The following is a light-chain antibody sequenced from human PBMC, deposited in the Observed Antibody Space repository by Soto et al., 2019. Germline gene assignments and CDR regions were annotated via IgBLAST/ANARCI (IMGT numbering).Light chain of an antibody. CDR1: QSISDT. J-gene: IGKJ1*01. CDR3: QQYNNWPWT. V-gene: IGKV3-15*01. CDR2: GAS. Sequence: EIVLTQSPCTLSLSPWQRATLSCRASQSISDTLAWYQQKPGQAPRLLIHGASTRATGFPARFSGSGSGTDFTLTISSLQSEDFAVYYCQQYNNWPWTFGQGTKVDIK.